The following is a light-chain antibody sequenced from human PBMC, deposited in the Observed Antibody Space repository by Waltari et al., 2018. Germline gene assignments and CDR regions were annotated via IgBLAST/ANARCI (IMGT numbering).Light chain of an antibody. V-gene: IGLV2-14*03. CDR3: CSFTSSSTWV. Sequence: QSALTQPASVSGSPGQSITLPCTGTATDIGGYNYVSWYQQHPGKAPKLVIFDVSSRPSGISYRFSASKFGNTASLTISGLQPDDEADYYCCSFTSSSTWVFGGGTKLTVL. CDR2: DVS. J-gene: IGLJ3*02. CDR1: ATDIGGYNY.